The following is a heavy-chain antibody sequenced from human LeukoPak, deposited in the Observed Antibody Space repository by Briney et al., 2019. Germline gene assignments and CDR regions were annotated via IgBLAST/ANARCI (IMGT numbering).Heavy chain of an antibody. CDR3: ARRGYDSSGYYRNY. J-gene: IGHJ4*02. CDR2: IYYSGST. V-gene: IGHV4-39*01. CDR1: GGSISSSSYY. D-gene: IGHD3-22*01. Sequence: SETLSLTCTVSGGSISSSSYYWGWIRQPPGKGLEWIGSIYYSGSTYYNPSLKSRVTISVDTSKNQFTLKLSSVTAADTAVYYCARRGYDSSGYYRNYWGQGTLVTVSS.